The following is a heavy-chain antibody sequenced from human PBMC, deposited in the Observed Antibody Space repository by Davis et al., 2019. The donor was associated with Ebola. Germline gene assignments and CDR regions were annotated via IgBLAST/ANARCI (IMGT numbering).Heavy chain of an antibody. J-gene: IGHJ4*02. Sequence: PGGSLRLSCAVPGLTFSSDYISWVRQAPGKGWEWVANLNEDGSLKYYVDSVKGRFTISRDNTKNSVYLQMNSLRVEDTGLYYCTRDFIKGGGYYSDYWGQGTQVTVSS. CDR3: TRDFIKGGGYYSDY. D-gene: IGHD3-10*01. CDR1: GLTFSSDY. V-gene: IGHV3-7*01. CDR2: LNEDGSLK.